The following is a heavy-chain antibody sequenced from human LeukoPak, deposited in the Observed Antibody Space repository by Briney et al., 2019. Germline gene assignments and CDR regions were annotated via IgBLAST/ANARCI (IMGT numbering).Heavy chain of an antibody. V-gene: IGHV4-4*07. D-gene: IGHD6-6*01. CDR3: ARDKQLEHYYYYYMDV. Sequence: SETLSLTCTVSGGSISSYYWSWIRQPAGKGLEWIGRIYTSGSTNYNPSLKSRVTMPVDTSKNQFSLKLSSVTAADTAVYHCARDKQLEHYYYYYMDVWGKGTTVTVSS. CDR1: GGSISSYY. CDR2: IYTSGST. J-gene: IGHJ6*03.